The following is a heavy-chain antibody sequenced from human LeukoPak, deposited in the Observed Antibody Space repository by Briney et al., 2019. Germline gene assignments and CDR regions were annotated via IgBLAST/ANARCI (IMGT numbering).Heavy chain of an antibody. Sequence: GGSLRLSCVASGFTFSSYAMYWVRQAPGRGLVWIAVISGGNPYTYYADSVKGRFTISRDNAKNSLYLQMNSLRAEDTAVYYCARASMTTVTTFDYWGQGTLVTVSS. J-gene: IGHJ4*02. CDR3: ARASMTTVTTFDY. V-gene: IGHV3-21*01. CDR1: GFTFSSYA. CDR2: ISGGNPYT. D-gene: IGHD4-17*01.